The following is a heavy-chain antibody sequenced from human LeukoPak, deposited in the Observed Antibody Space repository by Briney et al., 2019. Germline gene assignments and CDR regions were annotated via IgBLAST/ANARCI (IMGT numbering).Heavy chain of an antibody. V-gene: IGHV3-30-3*01. Sequence: PGGSLRLSCAASGFTFSSYAIHWVRQAPGKGLEWVAVISYDGSNKYYAESVKGRFTISRDNSKNTLYLQMNSLRAEDTAVYYCAREQWRPERYYYYYYMDVWGQGTLVTVSS. CDR3: AREQWRPERYYYYYYMDV. J-gene: IGHJ6*03. CDR2: ISYDGSNK. D-gene: IGHD6-19*01. CDR1: GFTFSSYA.